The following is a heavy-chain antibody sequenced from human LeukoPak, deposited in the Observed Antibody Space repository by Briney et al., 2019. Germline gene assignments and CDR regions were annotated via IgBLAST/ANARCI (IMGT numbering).Heavy chain of an antibody. Sequence: SVKVSCKASGGTFSSYTISWVRQAPGQGLEWKGRIIPILNITDYAQNFQGRVTLTADKSTSTAYMELSTLRSEDTAVYYCAKDGVVVVATSVYYYYYGMDVWGQGTTVTVSS. J-gene: IGHJ6*02. D-gene: IGHD2-2*01. V-gene: IGHV1-69*02. CDR2: IIPILNIT. CDR3: AKDGVVVVATSVYYYYYGMDV. CDR1: GGTFSSYT.